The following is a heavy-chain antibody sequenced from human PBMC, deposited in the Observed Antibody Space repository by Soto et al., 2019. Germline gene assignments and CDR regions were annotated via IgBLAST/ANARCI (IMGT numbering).Heavy chain of an antibody. Sequence: GGSLRLSCTASGFSLSRYGLHWVRQAPGKGLEWVAGLWSDGIKTSYTDSVKGRFTISRDTSKNMLYLQMNSLGAEDTAVYYCARDLNYWSLLIDHWGQGTRVTASS. CDR3: ARDLNYWSLLIDH. CDR1: GFSLSRYG. CDR2: LWSDGIKT. J-gene: IGHJ4*02. V-gene: IGHV3-33*01. D-gene: IGHD2-8*02.